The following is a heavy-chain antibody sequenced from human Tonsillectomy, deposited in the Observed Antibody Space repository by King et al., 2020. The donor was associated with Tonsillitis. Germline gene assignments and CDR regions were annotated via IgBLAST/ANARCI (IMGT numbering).Heavy chain of an antibody. J-gene: IGHJ4*02. Sequence: VQLVESGGGLVQPGRSLRLSCTASGFTFGDYAMSWVRQAPGKGLEWVGFIRSKAYVGTTEYAASVKGRFTISRDDSKSIAYLQMNSLKTEATAVYYCTRGWGYCSSTSCHYFDYWGQGTLVTVSS. CDR2: IRSKAYVGTT. D-gene: IGHD2-2*01. CDR1: GFTFGDYA. CDR3: TRGWGYCSSTSCHYFDY. V-gene: IGHV3-49*04.